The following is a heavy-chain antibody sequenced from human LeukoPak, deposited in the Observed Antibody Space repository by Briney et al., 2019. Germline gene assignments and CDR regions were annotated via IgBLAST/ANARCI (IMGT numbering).Heavy chain of an antibody. CDR1: GFPFRSFS. D-gene: IGHD3-10*01. Sequence: GGSLRLSCVASGFPFRSFSMNWVRQAPGKGLEWVSSISSSSTYIYYEDSVKGRFTISRDNAKNSLYLQMNSLRVEDTAVYYCARAEGSGSSFDYWGQGTLVTVSS. CDR3: ARAEGSGSSFDY. CDR2: ISSSSTYI. V-gene: IGHV3-21*01. J-gene: IGHJ4*02.